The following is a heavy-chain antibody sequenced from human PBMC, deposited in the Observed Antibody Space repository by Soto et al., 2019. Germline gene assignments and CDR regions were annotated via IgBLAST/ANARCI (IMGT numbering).Heavy chain of an antibody. CDR2: IKQDGNEK. D-gene: IGHD4-17*01. J-gene: IGHJ4*02. CDR3: ARVDLYGGFDY. Sequence: PGGSLRLSCAVSGFTFSDYWMSWVRQAPGKGLEWVANIKQDGNEKYYVDSVKGRFTISRDNAKNSLYLQMNSLRAEDTAVYYCARVDLYGGFDYWGQGTLVTVSS. CDR1: GFTFSDYW. V-gene: IGHV3-7*01.